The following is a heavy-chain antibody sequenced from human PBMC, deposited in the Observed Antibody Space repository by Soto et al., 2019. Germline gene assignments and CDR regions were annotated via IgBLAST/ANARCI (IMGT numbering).Heavy chain of an antibody. CDR1: GYTFISYD. CDR2: MNPNCGNT. V-gene: IGHV1-8*01. J-gene: IGHJ5*01. Sequence: QVQLVQSGAEVKKPGASVKVSCKASGYTFISYDINWVRQATGQGLEWMGWMNPNCGNTSYAQKFQGRVTMTRSTSISTAYMELSSLRSEDTAVYYCARGQAAAGTNWFDSWGQGTLVTVSS. CDR3: ARGQAAAGTNWFDS. D-gene: IGHD6-13*01.